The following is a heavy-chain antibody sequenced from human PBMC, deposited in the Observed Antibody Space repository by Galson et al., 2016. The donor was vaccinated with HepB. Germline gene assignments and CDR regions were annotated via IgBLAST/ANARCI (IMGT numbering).Heavy chain of an antibody. CDR1: YA. V-gene: IGHV3-30*18. CDR2: ISFDGTKK. J-gene: IGHJ5*02. Sequence: YAMYWVRQAPGRGLEWVAIISFDGTKKSYADSVRGRFTVSRDNSDNTLHLQMNSLTRDDTATYFCAKGQYSIGRTGDWLDPWGLGALVTVSS. D-gene: IGHD3-22*01. CDR3: AKGQYSIGRTGDWLDP.